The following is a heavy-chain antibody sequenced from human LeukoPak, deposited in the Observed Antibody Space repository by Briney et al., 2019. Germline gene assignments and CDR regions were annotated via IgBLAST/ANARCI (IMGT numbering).Heavy chain of an antibody. CDR1: GFIFSNYG. D-gene: IGHD3-3*01. Sequence: PGGSLRLSCAGSGFIFSNYGVHWVRQAPAKGLEWVAFIRYYGNKKYYADSVKGRFTISRDNSKNTLYLQMNSLRAEDTAVYYCAKSLDYDFWSPGAFDIWGQGTMVTVSS. CDR2: IRYYGNKK. V-gene: IGHV3-30*02. CDR3: AKSLDYDFWSPGAFDI. J-gene: IGHJ3*02.